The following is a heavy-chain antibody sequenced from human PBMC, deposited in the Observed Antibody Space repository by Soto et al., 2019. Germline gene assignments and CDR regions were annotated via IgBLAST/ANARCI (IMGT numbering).Heavy chain of an antibody. V-gene: IGHV3-30*03. CDR2: ISFDGSYQ. J-gene: IGHJ4*02. CDR3: ARGLKYDFDPIISNHLDY. D-gene: IGHD3-10*01. Sequence: PGGSLRLSCAASGFTFRSHAMHWVRQAPGKGLEWVAMISFDGSYQNYVDSVKGRFTTSRDNYQNKVFLQMSSLRPEDTAFYFCARGLKYDFDPIISNHLDYWGQGILVTVAS. CDR1: GFTFRSHA.